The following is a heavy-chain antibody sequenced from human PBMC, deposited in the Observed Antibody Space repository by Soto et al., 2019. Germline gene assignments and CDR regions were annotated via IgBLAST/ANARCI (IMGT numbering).Heavy chain of an antibody. CDR2: IWYDGSNK. CDR1: GFTFSSYG. D-gene: IGHD6-19*01. Sequence: QVQLVESGGGVVQPGRSLRLSCAASGFTFSSYGMHWVRQAPGKGLEWVAVIWYDGSNKYYADSVKGRFTISRDNSKNALYLQMNSLRAEDTAVYYCARPHGVGEQWLLPYYYGMDVWGQWTTVTGSS. V-gene: IGHV3-33*01. J-gene: IGHJ6*02. CDR3: ARPHGVGEQWLLPYYYGMDV.